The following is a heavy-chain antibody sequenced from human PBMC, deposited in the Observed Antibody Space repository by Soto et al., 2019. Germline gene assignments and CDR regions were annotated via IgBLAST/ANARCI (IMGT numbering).Heavy chain of an antibody. CDR1: GYSFTSYW. D-gene: IGHD3-22*01. CDR2: IYPGDSDT. CDR3: ARSYVSGYYDSSGYRGTYYYYGMDV. Sequence: XESLKVSWKCSGYSFTSYWIGLVLQMPGKGLEWMGIIYPGDSDTRYSPSFQGQVTISADKSISTAYLQWSSLKASDTAMYYCARSYVSGYYDSSGYRGTYYYYGMDVWGQGTTVTVSS. V-gene: IGHV5-51*01. J-gene: IGHJ6*02.